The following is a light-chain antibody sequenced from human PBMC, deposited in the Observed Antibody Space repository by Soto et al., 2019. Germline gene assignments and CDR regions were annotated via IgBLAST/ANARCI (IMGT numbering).Light chain of an antibody. CDR2: GVS. CDR1: RSISSNY. Sequence: EIVLTQSPGTLSLSPGERATLSCRASRSISSNYVAWYRQKPGQVPRLLIYGVSIRVTGIPDRFSGSGSGADFTLTINRLEPEDFAVYYCQQYGSSPYAFGQGTKLEMK. J-gene: IGKJ2*01. CDR3: QQYGSSPYA. V-gene: IGKV3-20*01.